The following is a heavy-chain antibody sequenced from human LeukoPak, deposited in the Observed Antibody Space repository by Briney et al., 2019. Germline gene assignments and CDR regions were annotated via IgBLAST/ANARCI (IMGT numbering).Heavy chain of an antibody. V-gene: IGHV4-39*01. CDR3: ARGGSTGTNLNWVDP. Sequence: SETLSLTCTVSGGSISSTSHYWGWIRQPPGKGLEWTGSVYYSGSIYYNPSLKSRVTMSVDTSKNQFSLKLSSVTAADTAVYYCARGGSTGTNLNWVDPWGQGTLVTVSS. D-gene: IGHD1-1*01. CDR2: VYYSGSI. CDR1: GGSISSTSHY. J-gene: IGHJ5*02.